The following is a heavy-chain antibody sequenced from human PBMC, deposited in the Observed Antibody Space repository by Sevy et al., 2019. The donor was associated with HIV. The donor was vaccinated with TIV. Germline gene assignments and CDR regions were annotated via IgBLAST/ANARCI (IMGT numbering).Heavy chain of an antibody. J-gene: IGHJ6*02. D-gene: IGHD2-2*01. CDR1: GFTFGDYA. V-gene: IGHV3-49*03. CDR3: TRDGEVIVVVPATINYYYYGMDV. CDR2: IRSKAYGGTT. Sequence: GGSLRLSCTASGFTFGDYAMSWFRQAPGKGLEWVGFIRSKAYGGTTEYAASVKGSFTISRDDSKSIAYLQMNSLKTEGTAVYYCTRDGEVIVVVPATINYYYYGMDVWGQGTTVTVSS.